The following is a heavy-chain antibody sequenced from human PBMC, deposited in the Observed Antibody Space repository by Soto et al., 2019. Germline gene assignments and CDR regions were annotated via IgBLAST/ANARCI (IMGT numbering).Heavy chain of an antibody. CDR3: AREWGYSSSWYGEDYFYYYGMDV. V-gene: IGHV1-2*02. CDR1: GYTFTGYY. CDR2: INPNSGGT. Sequence: ASVKVSCKASGYTFTGYYMHWVRQAPGQGLEWMGWINPNSGGTNYAQKFQGRVTMTRDTSISTAYMELSRLRSDDTAVYYCAREWGYSSSWYGEDYFYYYGMDVWGQGTTVTVSS. D-gene: IGHD6-13*01. J-gene: IGHJ6*02.